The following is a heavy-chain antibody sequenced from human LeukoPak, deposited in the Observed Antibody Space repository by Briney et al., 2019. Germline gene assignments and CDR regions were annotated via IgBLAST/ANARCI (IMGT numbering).Heavy chain of an antibody. D-gene: IGHD5-12*01. CDR3: ARTARVATIINWFDP. CDR1: GYSISSGYS. Sequence: SETLSLTCTVSGYSISSGYSWGWVRQPPGKGLEWIGSIHHSGSTYYNPSLMSRVTISADTSKNQFSLKLNSVTAADTAVYYCARTARVATIINWFDPWGQGTLVTVSS. CDR2: IHHSGST. V-gene: IGHV4-38-2*02. J-gene: IGHJ5*02.